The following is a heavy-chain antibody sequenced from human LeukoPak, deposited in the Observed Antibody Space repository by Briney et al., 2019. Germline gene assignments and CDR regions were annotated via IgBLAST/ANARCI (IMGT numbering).Heavy chain of an antibody. CDR2: ISYDGSNK. D-gene: IGHD6-19*01. J-gene: IGHJ4*02. V-gene: IGHV3-30*18. CDR1: GFTFSSYG. CDR3: AKDLYSSGGLRTQFDY. Sequence: PGGSLRLSCAASGFTFSSYGMHWVRKAPGKGLERVAVISYDGSNKYYTDSVKGRFTISRDNSKNTLYLQMNSLRAEDTAVYYCAKDLYSSGGLRTQFDYWGQGTLVTVSS.